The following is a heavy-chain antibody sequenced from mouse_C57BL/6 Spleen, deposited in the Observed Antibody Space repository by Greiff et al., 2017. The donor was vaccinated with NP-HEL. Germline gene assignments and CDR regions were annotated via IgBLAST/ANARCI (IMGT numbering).Heavy chain of an antibody. V-gene: IGHV5-17*01. J-gene: IGHJ4*01. CDR2: ISSGSSTI. CDR1: GFTFSDYG. D-gene: IGHD2-3*01. CDR3: ARLYDGYYEDYAMDY. Sequence: EVQGVESGGGLVKPGGSLKLSCAASGFTFSDYGMHWVRQAPEKGLEWVAYISSGSSTIYYADTVKGRFTISRDNAKNTLFLQMTSLRSEDTAMYYCARLYDGYYEDYAMDYWGQGTSVTVSS.